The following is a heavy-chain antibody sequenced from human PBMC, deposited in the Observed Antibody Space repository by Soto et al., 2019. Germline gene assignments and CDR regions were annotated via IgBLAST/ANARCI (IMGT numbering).Heavy chain of an antibody. J-gene: IGHJ6*02. CDR1: GGTFSSYA. CDR3: SYSPIPGTRYYYYGMDV. V-gene: IGHV1-69*01. CDR2: IIPIFGTA. Sequence: QVQLVQSGAEVKKPGSSVKVSCKASGGTFSSYAISWVRQAPGQGLVWMGGIIPIFGTANYAQKFQGRVTITADESTSTAYMELSSLRSEDTAVYYCSYSPIPGTRYYYYGMDVWGQGTTVTVSS. D-gene: IGHD1-1*01.